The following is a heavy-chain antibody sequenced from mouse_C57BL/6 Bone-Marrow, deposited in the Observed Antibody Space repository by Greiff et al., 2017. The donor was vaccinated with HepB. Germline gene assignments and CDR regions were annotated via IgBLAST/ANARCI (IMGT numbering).Heavy chain of an antibody. CDR2: INPYNGGT. V-gene: IGHV1-19*01. D-gene: IGHD2-4*01. J-gene: IGHJ3*01. CDR1: GYTFTDYY. Sequence: EVQRVESGPVLVKPGASVKMSCKASGYTFTDYYMNWVKQSHGKSLEWIGVINPYNGGTSYNQKFKGKATLTVDKSSSTAYMELNSLTSEDSAVYYCARRGYDYAWFAYWGQGTLVTVSA. CDR3: ARRGYDYAWFAY.